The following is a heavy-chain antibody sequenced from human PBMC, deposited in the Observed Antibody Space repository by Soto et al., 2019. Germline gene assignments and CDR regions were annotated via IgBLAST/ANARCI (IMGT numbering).Heavy chain of an antibody. J-gene: IGHJ4*02. CDR1: GGSISSYY. D-gene: IGHD3-10*01. Sequence: PSETLSLTCTVSGGSISSYYWSWIRQPPGKGLEWIGYIFYSGSTNYNPSLKSRVTISVDTSKNQFSLKLSSVTAADTAVYYCARHVSYYYGSGSYYIDYWGQGTLVTVSS. CDR2: IFYSGST. CDR3: ARHVSYYYGSGSYYIDY. V-gene: IGHV4-59*08.